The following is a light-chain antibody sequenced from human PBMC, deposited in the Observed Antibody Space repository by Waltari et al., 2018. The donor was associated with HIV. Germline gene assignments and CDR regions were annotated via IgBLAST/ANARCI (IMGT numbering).Light chain of an antibody. CDR2: DVS. CDR1: SSDIGTYNY. J-gene: IGLJ2*01. V-gene: IGLV2-14*01. Sequence: QSALTQPASVSGSPGQSITLSCTGTSSDIGTYNYVPWYQQHPGKAPKLMIYDVSNRPSGVSNRFSGSKSGNTASLTISGLQAEDEADYYCSSYTSSSTPVVFGGGTKLTVL. CDR3: SSYTSSSTPVV.